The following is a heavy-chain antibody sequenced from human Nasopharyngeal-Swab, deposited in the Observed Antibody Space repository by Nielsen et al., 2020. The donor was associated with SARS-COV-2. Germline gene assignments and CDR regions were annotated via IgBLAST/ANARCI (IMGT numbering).Heavy chain of an antibody. D-gene: IGHD1-1*01. V-gene: IGHV3-30-3*01. J-gene: IGHJ6*03. CDR1: GFTFSSYA. Sequence: GESLKISCAASGFTFSSYAMHWVRQAPGKGLEWMAVISYDGSNKYYADSVKGRFTISRDNSKNTLYLQMNSLRAEDTAVYYCARVLEVPPSDYYYYYMDVWGKGTTVTVSS. CDR3: ARVLEVPPSDYYYYYMDV. CDR2: ISYDGSNK.